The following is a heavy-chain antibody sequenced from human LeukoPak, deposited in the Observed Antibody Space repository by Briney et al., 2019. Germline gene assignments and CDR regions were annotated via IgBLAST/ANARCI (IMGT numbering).Heavy chain of an antibody. Sequence: SGGSLRLSCTVSGFTFNVYEMNWVRQAPGKGLEWVSYISSSGSTIYYADSVKGRFTISRDNAKNSLYLQMHSLRAEDTAVYYCARETYYYDSSGYYVYYFDNWGQGALVTVSS. CDR1: GFTFNVYE. V-gene: IGHV3-48*03. CDR3: ARETYYYDSSGYYVYYFDN. CDR2: ISSSGSTI. J-gene: IGHJ4*02. D-gene: IGHD3-22*01.